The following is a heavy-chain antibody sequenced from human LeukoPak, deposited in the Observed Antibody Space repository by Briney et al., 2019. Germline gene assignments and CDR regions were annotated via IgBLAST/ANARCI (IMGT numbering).Heavy chain of an antibody. V-gene: IGHV3-53*04. J-gene: IGHJ4*02. CDR1: GFTVSSNY. CDR3: ATEGPGYIDY. CDR2: IYSGGST. D-gene: IGHD1-1*01. Sequence: GGSLRLSCAASGFTVSSNYMSWVRQAPGKGLEWVSVIYSGGSTYYADSVKGRLTISRHNSKNTLYLQMNSLRAEDTAVYYCATEGPGYIDYWGQGTLVTVSS.